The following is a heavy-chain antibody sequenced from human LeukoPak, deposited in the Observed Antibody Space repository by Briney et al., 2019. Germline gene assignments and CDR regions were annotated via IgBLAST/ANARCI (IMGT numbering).Heavy chain of an antibody. CDR2: ISYDGSNK. Sequence: PGGSLRLSCAASGFTFSSYGMHWVRQAPGKGLEWVAVISYDGSNKYYADSVKGRFTISRDNSKNTLYLQMNSLRAEDTAVYYCAKGGLLGSYEDYFDYWGQGTLVTVSS. CDR1: GFTFSSYG. J-gene: IGHJ4*02. CDR3: AKGGLLGSYEDYFDY. V-gene: IGHV3-30*18. D-gene: IGHD5-12*01.